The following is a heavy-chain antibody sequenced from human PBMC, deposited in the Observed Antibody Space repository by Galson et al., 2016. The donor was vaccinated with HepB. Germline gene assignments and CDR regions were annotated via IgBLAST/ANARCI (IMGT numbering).Heavy chain of an antibody. V-gene: IGHV4-39*01. Sequence: ETLSLTCTVSGGSFSSNGHYWGWIRQPPGGGLEWIVSVYYGGSTYYNPSLKSRVTISVDTSKNQFSLNLHSVTAADTSVYYCVSQIEGIARDVDYWGQGSLVTVS. CDR1: GGSFSSNGHY. D-gene: IGHD3-10*01. J-gene: IGHJ4*02. CDR3: VSQIEGIARDVDY. CDR2: VYYGGST.